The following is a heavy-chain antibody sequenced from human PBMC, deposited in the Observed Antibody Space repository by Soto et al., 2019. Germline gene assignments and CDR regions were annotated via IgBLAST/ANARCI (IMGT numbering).Heavy chain of an antibody. D-gene: IGHD1-1*01. J-gene: IGHJ6*02. CDR2: IHPGESDT. CDR3: ARNEATYYNFYGMDV. V-gene: IGHV5-51*01. CDR1: GYSFTTYW. Sequence: GESLKISCKSYGYSFTTYWIAWVRQMPGKGLEWMGSIHPGESDTRYSPSFQGQVTIPADRSITTAYLQWSSLKASDTAMYYCARNEATYYNFYGMDVWGQGTTVTVSS.